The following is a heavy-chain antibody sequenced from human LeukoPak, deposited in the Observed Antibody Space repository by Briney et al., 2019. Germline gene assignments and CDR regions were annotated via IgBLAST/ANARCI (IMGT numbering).Heavy chain of an antibody. Sequence: SETLSLTCTVSGGSISSSSYYWGWIRQPPGKGLEWIGSIYYSGSTYYNPSLKSRVTISVDTSKNQFSLKLSSVTAADTAVYYCARGPSGLRSPFNTWGQGTTVTVSS. CDR2: IYYSGST. D-gene: IGHD5-12*01. V-gene: IGHV4-39*07. J-gene: IGHJ3*02. CDR1: GGSISSSSYY. CDR3: ARGPSGLRSPFNT.